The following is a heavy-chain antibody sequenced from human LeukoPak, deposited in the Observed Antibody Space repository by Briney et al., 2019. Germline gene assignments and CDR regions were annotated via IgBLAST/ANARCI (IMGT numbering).Heavy chain of an antibody. D-gene: IGHD6-6*01. Sequence: GGSLRLSCAASGFTMSSYGMHWVRQAPGKGLEWVAVIWHDGSNKFYADSVKGRFAISRDNPKNTVYLQMNILTAGDTAVYYCARGGDEYSSSPQEYWGLGTLVTVSS. V-gene: IGHV3-33*01. CDR2: IWHDGSNK. CDR1: GFTMSSYG. CDR3: ARGGDEYSSSPQEY. J-gene: IGHJ4*02.